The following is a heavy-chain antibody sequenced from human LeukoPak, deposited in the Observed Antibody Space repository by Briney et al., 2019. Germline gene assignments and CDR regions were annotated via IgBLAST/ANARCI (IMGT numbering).Heavy chain of an antibody. J-gene: IGHJ4*02. CDR3: ARGGYCSSTSCYAQGDY. D-gene: IGHD2-2*01. V-gene: IGHV3-23*01. Sequence: GGSLRLSCAASGFTFSSYAMSWVRQAPGKGLEWVSAISGSGGSTYYADSVKGRFTISRDNSKNTLYLQMNSLRAEDTAVYYCARGGYCSSTSCYAQGDYWGQGTLVTVSS. CDR2: ISGSGGST. CDR1: GFTFSSYA.